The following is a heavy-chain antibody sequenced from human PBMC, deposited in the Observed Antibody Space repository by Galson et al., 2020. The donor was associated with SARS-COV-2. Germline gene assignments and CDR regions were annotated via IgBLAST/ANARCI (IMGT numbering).Heavy chain of an antibody. CDR1: GGSISRGGYY. Sequence: ETSETLSLTCTVSGGSISRGGYYCSWIRQHPGKGLEWIGFIYYSGTAYYNPSLKGRVTISIDTSKKQFSLKLSSVTAADTAVYYCGRDYCSNGVCYVENWGQGTLVTVSS. D-gene: IGHD2-8*01. V-gene: IGHV4-31*03. CDR3: GRDYCSNGVCYVEN. J-gene: IGHJ4*02. CDR2: IYYSGTA.